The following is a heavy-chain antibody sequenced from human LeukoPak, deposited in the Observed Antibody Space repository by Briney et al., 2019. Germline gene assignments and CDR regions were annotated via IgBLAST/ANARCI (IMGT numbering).Heavy chain of an antibody. J-gene: IGHJ5*02. V-gene: IGHV4-34*01. CDR1: GGSFSGYY. CDR2: INHSGST. Sequence: SETLSLTCAVYGGSFSGYYWSWIRQPPGKGLEWIGEINHSGSTNYNPSLKSRDTISVDTSKNQFSLKLSSVTAADTAVYYCARGGGAMVRGVRRWNWFDPWGQGTLVTVSS. CDR3: ARGGGAMVRGVRRWNWFDP. D-gene: IGHD3-10*01.